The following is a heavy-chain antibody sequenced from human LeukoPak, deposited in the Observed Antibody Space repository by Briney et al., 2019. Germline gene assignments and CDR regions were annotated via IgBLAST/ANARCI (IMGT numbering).Heavy chain of an antibody. CDR3: ARDQYYDFWSGYLPYYYYGMDV. J-gene: IGHJ6*02. CDR1: GYTFTSYG. D-gene: IGHD3-3*01. Sequence: GASVKVSCKASGYTFTSYGISWVRQAPGQGLEWMGWISAYNGNTNYAQKLQGRVTMTTDTSTSTAYMELRSLRSDDTAVYYCARDQYYDFWSGYLPYYYYGMDVWGQGTTATVSS. CDR2: ISAYNGNT. V-gene: IGHV1-18*01.